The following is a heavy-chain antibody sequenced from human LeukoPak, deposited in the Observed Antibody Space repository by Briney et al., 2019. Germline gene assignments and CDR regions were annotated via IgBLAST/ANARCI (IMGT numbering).Heavy chain of an antibody. V-gene: IGHV1-69*01. D-gene: IGHD3-22*01. J-gene: IGHJ6*03. Sequence: GSSVKVSCKASGGTFSSYAISWVRQAPGQGLEWMGGIIPIFGTANYAQKFQGRVTITEDESTSTAYMELSSLRSEDTAVYYCARERGKDSSPFYYYYYMDVWGKGTTVTVSS. CDR2: IIPIFGTA. CDR1: GGTFSSYA. CDR3: ARERGKDSSPFYYYYYMDV.